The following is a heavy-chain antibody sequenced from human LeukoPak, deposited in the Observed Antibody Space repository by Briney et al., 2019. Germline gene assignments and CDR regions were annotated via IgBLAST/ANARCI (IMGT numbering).Heavy chain of an antibody. V-gene: IGHV4-34*01. J-gene: IGHJ4*02. Sequence: SETLSLTCAVYGGSFSGYFWTWIRQPPGKGLEWIGEINHSGSTNYNASLKSRVSISLDTSKNQFSLKLRSVTAADTAVYYCARGPTTEYYDGSGYYFFDYGGQGTLVTVSS. CDR3: ARGPTTEYYDGSGYYFFDY. CDR2: INHSGST. CDR1: GGSFSGYF. D-gene: IGHD3-22*01.